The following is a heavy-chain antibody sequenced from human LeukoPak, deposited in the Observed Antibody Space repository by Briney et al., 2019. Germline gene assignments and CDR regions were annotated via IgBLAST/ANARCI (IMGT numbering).Heavy chain of an antibody. CDR1: GGSISSYY. J-gene: IGHJ2*01. CDR2: IYTSGST. D-gene: IGHD6-19*01. Sequence: PSETLSLTCTVSGGSISSYYWSWLRQPAGKGLEWIGRIYTSGSTNYNPPLKSRVTMSVDTSKNQCSLKLSSVTAADTAVYYCARVISNGYSSGWYSPLYWYFDLWGRGTLVTVSS. CDR3: ARVISNGYSSGWYSPLYWYFDL. V-gene: IGHV4-4*07.